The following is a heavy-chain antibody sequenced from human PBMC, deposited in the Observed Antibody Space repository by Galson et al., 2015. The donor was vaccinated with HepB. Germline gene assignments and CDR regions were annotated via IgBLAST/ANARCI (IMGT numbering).Heavy chain of an antibody. J-gene: IGHJ6*03. Sequence: QSGAEVKKPGESLKISCKGFGYSFTSYWIDWVRQMPGKGLEWMGIIHPGDSNIRYSPSFQGQVTISADKSISTAFLQWSSLKASDTAMYYCARLYCSSTSCSNYYYYYMDVWGRGTTVTVSS. CDR3: ARLYCSSTSCSNYYYYYMDV. CDR1: GYSFTSYW. CDR2: IHPGDSNI. D-gene: IGHD2-2*01. V-gene: IGHV5-51*03.